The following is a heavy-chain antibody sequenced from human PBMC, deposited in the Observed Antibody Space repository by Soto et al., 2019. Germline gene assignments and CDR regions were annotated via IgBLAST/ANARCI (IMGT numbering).Heavy chain of an antibody. CDR3: ARAMTGDGDYVFDY. J-gene: IGHJ4*02. V-gene: IGHV4-31*03. Sequence: SETLSLTCTVSGGSISSGGYYWSWIRQHPGKGLEWIGYIYYSGSTYYNPSLKSRVTISVDTSKNQFSLKLSSVTAADTAVYYCARAMTGDGDYVFDYWGQGTLVTVSS. D-gene: IGHD4-17*01. CDR1: GGSISSGGYY. CDR2: IYYSGST.